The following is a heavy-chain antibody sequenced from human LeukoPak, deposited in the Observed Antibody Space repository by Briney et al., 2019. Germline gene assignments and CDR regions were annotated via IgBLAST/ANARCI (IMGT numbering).Heavy chain of an antibody. J-gene: IGHJ4*02. Sequence: ASVKVSCKASGYTFTSYYMHWVRQAAGQGLEWVGIINPSGGSTSYAQKFQGRVTMTRDTSTSTVYMELSSLRSEDTAVYYCARGDMIVYYFDYWGQGTLVTVSS. V-gene: IGHV1-46*01. CDR3: ARGDMIVYYFDY. D-gene: IGHD3-22*01. CDR1: GYTFTSYY. CDR2: INPSGGST.